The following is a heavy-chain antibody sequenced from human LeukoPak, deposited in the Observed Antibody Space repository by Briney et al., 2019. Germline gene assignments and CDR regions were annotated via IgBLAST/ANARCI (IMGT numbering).Heavy chain of an antibody. CDR2: IIPILGIA. D-gene: IGHD4-23*01. V-gene: IGHV1-69*04. CDR1: GGTFSSYA. J-gene: IGHJ4*02. CDR3: ARDPTVVPGLIDY. Sequence: GAPVKVSCKASGGTFSSYAISWVRQAPGQGLEWMGRIIPILGIANYAQKFQGRVTITADKSTSTAYMELSSLRSEDTAVYYCARDPTVVPGLIDYWGQGTLVTVSS.